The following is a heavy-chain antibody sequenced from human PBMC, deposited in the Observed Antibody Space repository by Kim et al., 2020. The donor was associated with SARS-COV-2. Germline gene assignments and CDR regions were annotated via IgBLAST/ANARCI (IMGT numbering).Heavy chain of an antibody. CDR3: ATDTSPLLWFCY. D-gene: IGHD3-10*01. J-gene: IGHJ4*02. V-gene: IGHV1-24*01. Sequence: IYAQKLQGRVTMTEDTSTDTAYMELSSLRSEDTAVYYCATDTSPLLWFCYWGQGTLVTVSS.